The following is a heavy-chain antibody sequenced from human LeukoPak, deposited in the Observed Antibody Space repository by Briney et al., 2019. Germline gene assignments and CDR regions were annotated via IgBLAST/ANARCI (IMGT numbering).Heavy chain of an antibody. D-gene: IGHD2-2*01. Sequence: ASVKVSCKASGYTFTGYYMHWVRQAPGQGLEWMGWINPNSGGTNYAQKFQGRVNMTRDTSISTAYMELSRLRSDDTAVYYCARDPSIVVVPAANDYWGQGTLVTVSS. V-gene: IGHV1-2*02. CDR2: INPNSGGT. CDR3: ARDPSIVVVPAANDY. J-gene: IGHJ4*02. CDR1: GYTFTGYY.